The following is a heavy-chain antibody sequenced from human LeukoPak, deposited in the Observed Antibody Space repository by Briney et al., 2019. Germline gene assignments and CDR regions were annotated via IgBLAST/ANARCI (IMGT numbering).Heavy chain of an antibody. CDR3: ARSYYYDSSGYGGVHFFQH. J-gene: IGHJ1*01. V-gene: IGHV1-18*01. Sequence: ASVKVSCKASGYTFTSYGISWVRQAPGQGLEWMGWISAYNGNTNYAQKLQGRVTMTTDTSTSTAYMELRSLRSDDTAAYYCARSYYYDSSGYGGVHFFQHWGQGTLVTVSS. CDR2: ISAYNGNT. CDR1: GYTFTSYG. D-gene: IGHD3-22*01.